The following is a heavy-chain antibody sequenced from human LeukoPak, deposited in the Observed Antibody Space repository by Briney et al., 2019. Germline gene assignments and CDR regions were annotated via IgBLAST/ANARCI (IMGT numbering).Heavy chain of an antibody. V-gene: IGHV4-39*01. CDR3: ASLKLVAARVYWFDP. Sequence: SGTQSLTCTVSGGSVSSKQWGWIRQPPGKGLEWIGSMSYSGSTFYNPSLKSRVTISVDTSKNQFSLKLSSVTATDTAVYYCASLKLVAARVYWFDPSGQASLVTVCS. CDR2: MSYSGST. J-gene: IGHJ5*02. D-gene: IGHD2-21*02. CDR1: GGSVSSKQ.